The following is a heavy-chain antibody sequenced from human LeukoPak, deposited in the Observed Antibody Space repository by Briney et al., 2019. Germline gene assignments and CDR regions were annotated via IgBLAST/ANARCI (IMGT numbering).Heavy chain of an antibody. CDR1: GFSLSTSGLG. V-gene: IGHV2-5*02. J-gene: IGHJ4*02. CDR2: IYGDDHK. Sequence: ESGPTLVNPTQTLTPTCTFSGFSLSTSGLGVAWIRQPPGKALEWLALIYGDDHKRYNPSLRSRLVITKDTSKNQVVLTMTNMHPVDTDTYYCAHDVPDAEGFDYWGQRIVVTVFS. D-gene: IGHD1-14*01. CDR3: AHDVPDAEGFDY.